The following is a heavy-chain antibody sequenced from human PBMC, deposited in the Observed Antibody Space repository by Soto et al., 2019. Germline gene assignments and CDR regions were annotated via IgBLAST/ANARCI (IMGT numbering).Heavy chain of an antibody. CDR3: ARVLSYGDYDYYYYGMDV. Sequence: SETLSLTCAVSGYSISSGYYWVWIRQTPGKGLEWIGNIYHSGASNYNPSLKSRVSISVDTSKNQFSLKLKSVTAADTAVYYCARVLSYGDYDYYYYGMDVWGQGATVTVSS. D-gene: IGHD4-17*01. CDR2: IYHSGAS. V-gene: IGHV4-38-2*01. CDR1: GYSISSGYY. J-gene: IGHJ6*02.